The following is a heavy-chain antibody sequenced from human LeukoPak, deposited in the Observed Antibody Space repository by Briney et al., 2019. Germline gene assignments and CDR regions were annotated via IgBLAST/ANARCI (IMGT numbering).Heavy chain of an antibody. D-gene: IGHD5-18*01. CDR3: ARVGRYGVDY. CDR2: ISSSGSTI. Sequence: PGGSLRLPCAASGFTFSSYEMNWVRQAPGKGLEWVSYISSSGSTIYYADSVKGRFTTSRDNAKNSLYLQMNSLRVEDTAVYYCARVGRYGVDYWGQGTLVTVSS. V-gene: IGHV3-48*03. CDR1: GFTFSSYE. J-gene: IGHJ4*02.